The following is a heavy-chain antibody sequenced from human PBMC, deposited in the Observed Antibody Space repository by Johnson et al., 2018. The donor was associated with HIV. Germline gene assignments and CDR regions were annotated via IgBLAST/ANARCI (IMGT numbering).Heavy chain of an antibody. V-gene: IGHV3-66*02. D-gene: IGHD5-24*01. CDR1: GFTVSSNY. Sequence: VQLVESGGGLVQPGGSLRLSCAASGFTVSSNYMSWVRQAPGKGLEWVSVIYSGGSTYYADSVKGRFTISRDTSKNTLYLQMNSLRVEDTAVYYCARFGDMATSFHGFDIWGQGTVVTVSS. J-gene: IGHJ3*02. CDR2: IYSGGST. CDR3: ARFGDMATSFHGFDI.